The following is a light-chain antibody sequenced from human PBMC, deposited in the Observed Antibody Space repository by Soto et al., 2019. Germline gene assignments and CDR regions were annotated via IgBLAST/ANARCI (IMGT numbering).Light chain of an antibody. Sequence: EIVMTQSPATLSVSPGESATLSCRASQSVSSNLAWYQQKPGQAPRLLIYGATTRATGIPARFSGSGSGTEFTLTISSLQSEDFAVYYCHQRSNWPPLTFGGGTKV. J-gene: IGKJ4*01. V-gene: IGKV3-15*01. CDR1: QSVSSN. CDR2: GAT. CDR3: HQRSNWPPLT.